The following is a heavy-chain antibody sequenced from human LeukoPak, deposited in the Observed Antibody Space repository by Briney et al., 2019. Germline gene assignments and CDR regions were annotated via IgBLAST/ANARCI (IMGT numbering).Heavy chain of an antibody. J-gene: IGHJ5*02. Sequence: ASVKVSCKASGYTFTGYYMHWVRQAPGQGLEWMGWINPNSGGTNYAQKFQGRVTMTRDTSISTACMELSGLRPDDTAVYYCAREDGYRYESWGQGALVTVSS. V-gene: IGHV1-2*02. CDR2: INPNSGGT. D-gene: IGHD5-18*01. CDR1: GYTFTGYY. CDR3: AREDGYRYES.